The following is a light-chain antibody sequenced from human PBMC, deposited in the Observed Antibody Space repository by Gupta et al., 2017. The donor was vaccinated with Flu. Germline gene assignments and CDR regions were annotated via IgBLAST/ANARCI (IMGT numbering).Light chain of an antibody. CDR3: QKVNGAPLT. J-gene: IGKJ4*01. Sequence: PSSLSASVGDRITITGRASQDIRDSLAWYQHKPGKGPSLLSYAASTLHSGVPSRFRGSGSVTEFTLTISSLQPEDVATYYCQKVNGAPLTFGGGTKVEI. V-gene: IGKV1-27*01. CDR2: AAS. CDR1: QDIRDS.